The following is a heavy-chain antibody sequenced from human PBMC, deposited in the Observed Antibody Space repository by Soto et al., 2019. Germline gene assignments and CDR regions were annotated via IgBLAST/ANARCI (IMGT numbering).Heavy chain of an antibody. CDR2: IYYSGST. D-gene: IGHD4-4*01. J-gene: IGHJ4*02. Sequence: PSETLSLTCTVSGGSISSGDYNWSWIRQPPGKGLEWIGYIYYSGSTYYNPSLKSRVTISVDTSKNQFSLKLSSVTAADTAVYYCARETPLRGGSNYGYDYWGQGTLVTVSS. V-gene: IGHV4-30-4*01. CDR1: GGSISSGDYN. CDR3: ARETPLRGGSNYGYDY.